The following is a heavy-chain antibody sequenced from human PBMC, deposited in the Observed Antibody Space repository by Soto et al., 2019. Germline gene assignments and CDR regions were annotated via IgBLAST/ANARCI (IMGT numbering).Heavy chain of an antibody. V-gene: IGHV4-59*01. D-gene: IGHD3-3*01. CDR3: ARWYYDFWSGYYRDDGFDY. CDR2: TYYSGST. J-gene: IGHJ4*02. CDR1: GGSISSYY. Sequence: QVQLQESGPGLVKPSETLSLTCTVSGGSISSYYWSWIRQPPGKGLEWIGYTYYSGSTNYNPSLKSRVNVSVDTSKNQFSLKLSSVTAADTAVYYCARWYYDFWSGYYRDDGFDYWGQGTLVTVSS.